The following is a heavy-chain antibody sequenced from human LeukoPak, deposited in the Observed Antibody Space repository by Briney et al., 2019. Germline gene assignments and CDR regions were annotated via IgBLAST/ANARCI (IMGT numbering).Heavy chain of an antibody. CDR1: GITVRNNF. V-gene: IGHV3-48*02. CDR2: ITSSSRTI. Sequence: PGGSLRLSCAASGITVRNNFMIWVRQPPGKGLEWVSYITSSSRTINYADSVKGRFTVSRDNAKNSLFLQMDSLRDEDTAVYYCARPTTVALDYWGQGTLVTVSS. CDR3: ARPTTVALDY. D-gene: IGHD4-23*01. J-gene: IGHJ4*02.